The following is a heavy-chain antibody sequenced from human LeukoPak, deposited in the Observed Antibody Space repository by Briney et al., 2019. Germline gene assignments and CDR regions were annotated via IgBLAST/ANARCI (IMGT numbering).Heavy chain of an antibody. J-gene: IGHJ4*02. CDR3: AKGSSPSRPYYFDN. V-gene: IGHV3-23*01. CDR2: IINSGSST. CDR1: GFTFSTYA. D-gene: IGHD3-10*01. Sequence: QPGGSLRLSCAASGFTFSTYAMSWVRQAPGKGLEWVSAIINSGSSTYYADYVKGRFTISRDSSKNTVYLQMNSLRADDTAVYYCAKGSSPSRPYYFDNWGQGTLVTVSS.